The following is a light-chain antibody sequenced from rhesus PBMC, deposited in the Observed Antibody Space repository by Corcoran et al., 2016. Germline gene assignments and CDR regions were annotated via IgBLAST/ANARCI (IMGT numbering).Light chain of an antibody. Sequence: QVILTQSPATLSLSPGERATLSCRASQSVSSYLAWYQQKPGQAPRPLIFGASSRATVIPDRFSGSGSGTDLTLTISSLEAEDVGVYHCYQHSSGYSFGQGTKVEIK. V-gene: IGKV3-10*01. CDR3: YQHSSGYS. CDR1: QSVSSY. J-gene: IGKJ2*01. CDR2: GAS.